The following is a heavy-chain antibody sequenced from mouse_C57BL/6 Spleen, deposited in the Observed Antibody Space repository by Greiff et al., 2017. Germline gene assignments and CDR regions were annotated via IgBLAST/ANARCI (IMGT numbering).Heavy chain of an antibody. CDR3: ASTSGSNYHYFDY. J-gene: IGHJ2*01. CDR1: GYSITSGYY. CDR2: ISYDGSN. D-gene: IGHD2-5*01. V-gene: IGHV3-6*01. Sequence: EVKLQESGPGLVKPSQSLSLTCSVTGYSITSGYYWNWIRQFPGNKLEWMGYISYDGSNNYNPSLKNRISITRDTSKNQFFLKLNSVTTEDTATYYCASTSGSNYHYFDYWGQGTTLTVSS.